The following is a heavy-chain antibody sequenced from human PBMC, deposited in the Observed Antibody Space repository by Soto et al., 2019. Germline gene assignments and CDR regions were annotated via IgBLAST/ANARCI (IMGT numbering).Heavy chain of an antibody. D-gene: IGHD4-17*01. V-gene: IGHV3-23*01. CDR3: AKDHGDYSYYFDY. Sequence: EVQLLESGGGLVQPGGSLRLSCAASGFTFSSYAMSWVRQAPGKGLEWVSAISGSGGSTYYADSVKGRFTISRDNSKNTLYLRMNSLRAEDTAVYYCAKDHGDYSYYFDYCGQGTLVTVSS. CDR1: GFTFSSYA. J-gene: IGHJ4*02. CDR2: ISGSGGST.